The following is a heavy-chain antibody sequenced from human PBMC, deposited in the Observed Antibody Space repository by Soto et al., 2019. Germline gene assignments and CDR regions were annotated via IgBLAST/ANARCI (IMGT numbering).Heavy chain of an antibody. D-gene: IGHD6-19*01. Sequence: PSETPSLTCTVSGGSISSYDWSWIRQPPGKGLEWIGYIYYSGSTNYNPSLKSRVTISVDTSKNQFSLKLSSVTAADTAVYYCARQQWLVLNAFDIWGQGTMVT. J-gene: IGHJ3*02. CDR1: GGSISSYD. V-gene: IGHV4-59*01. CDR2: IYYSGST. CDR3: ARQQWLVLNAFDI.